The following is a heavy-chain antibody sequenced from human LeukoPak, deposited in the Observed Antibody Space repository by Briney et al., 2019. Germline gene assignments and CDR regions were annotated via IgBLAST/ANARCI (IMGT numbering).Heavy chain of an antibody. CDR3: ISWYYDSSGSVDAFDI. CDR1: GFTFSSYA. Sequence: GGSLRLSCAASGFTFSSYAMSWVRQAPGKGLEWVSAISGSGGSTYYADSVKGRFTISRDNSKNTLYLQMNSLRAEDTAVYYCISWYYDSSGSVDAFDIWGQGTMVTVSS. V-gene: IGHV3-23*01. CDR2: ISGSGGST. D-gene: IGHD3-22*01. J-gene: IGHJ3*02.